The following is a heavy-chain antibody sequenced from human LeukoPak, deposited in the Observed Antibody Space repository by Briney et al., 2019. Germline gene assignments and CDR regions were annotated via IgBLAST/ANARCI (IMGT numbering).Heavy chain of an antibody. CDR3: VSSAAVLYYYGMDV. Sequence: PGGSLRLSCAASGFTFSSYAMSWVRQAPGKGLEWVSAISGSGGSTYYADSVKGRFTISRDNSKNTLYLQMNSLRAEDTAVYYCVSSAAVLYYYGMDVWGQGTTVTVSS. J-gene: IGHJ6*02. D-gene: IGHD6-13*01. V-gene: IGHV3-23*01. CDR2: ISGSGGST. CDR1: GFTFSSYA.